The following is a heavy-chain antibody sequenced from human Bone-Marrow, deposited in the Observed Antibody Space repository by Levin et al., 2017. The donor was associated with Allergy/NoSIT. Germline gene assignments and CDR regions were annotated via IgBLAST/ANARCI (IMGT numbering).Heavy chain of an antibody. J-gene: IGHJ4*02. Sequence: SLRLSCAASGFTFNSAYMSWVRQAPGKGLEWVGRIKTKTHGEATDYAAPVKDRFTISRDDSEGTLYLQMSSLKTEDTAVYYCSTGGVNWNYVGFWGQGTLVTVSS. CDR3: STGGVNWNYVGF. D-gene: IGHD1-7*01. CDR2: IKTKTHGEAT. V-gene: IGHV3-15*01. CDR1: GFTFNSAY.